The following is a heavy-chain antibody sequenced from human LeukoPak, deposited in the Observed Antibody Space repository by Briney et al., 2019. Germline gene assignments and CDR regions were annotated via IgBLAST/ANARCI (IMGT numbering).Heavy chain of an antibody. CDR1: GFTFSSYE. J-gene: IGHJ6*02. CDR3: ARGYCSSTSCYTLYYYYGMDV. Sequence: PGGSLRLSCAASGFTFSSYEMNWVRQAPGKGLEWVSYISSSGSTIYYADSVKGQFTISRDNAKNSLYLQMNSLRAEDTAVYYCARGYCSSTSCYTLYYYYGMDVWGQGTTVTVSS. D-gene: IGHD2-2*02. V-gene: IGHV3-48*03. CDR2: ISSSGSTI.